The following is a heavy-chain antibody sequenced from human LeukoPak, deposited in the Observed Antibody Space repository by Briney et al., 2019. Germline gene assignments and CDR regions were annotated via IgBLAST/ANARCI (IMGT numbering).Heavy chain of an antibody. CDR3: ARQAVIMPTDMGGPWFDP. CDR2: IYHSGST. CDR1: GGSISSGGYY. D-gene: IGHD2-8*01. V-gene: IGHV4-30-2*01. J-gene: IGHJ5*02. Sequence: SETLSLTCTVSGGSISSGGYYWSWIRQPPGKGLEWIGYIYHSGSTYYNPSLKSRVTISVDRSKNQFSLKLSSVTAADTAVYYCARQAVIMPTDMGGPWFDPWGRGTLVAVAS.